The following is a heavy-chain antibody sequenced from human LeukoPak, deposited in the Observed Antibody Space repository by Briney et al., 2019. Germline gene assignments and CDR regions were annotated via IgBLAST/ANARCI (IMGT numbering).Heavy chain of an antibody. J-gene: IGHJ6*04. CDR1: GFTFSSYA. Sequence: GGSLRLSCAASGFTFSSYAMHWVRQAPGKGLEWVAVISYDGSNKYYADSVKGRFTIFRDNSKNTVYLQMKSLRAEDTAVYYCARDQGKGKLRITSLMDVWGKGTTVTVSS. V-gene: IGHV3-30*04. D-gene: IGHD3-16*01. CDR3: ARDQGKGKLRITSLMDV. CDR2: ISYDGSNK.